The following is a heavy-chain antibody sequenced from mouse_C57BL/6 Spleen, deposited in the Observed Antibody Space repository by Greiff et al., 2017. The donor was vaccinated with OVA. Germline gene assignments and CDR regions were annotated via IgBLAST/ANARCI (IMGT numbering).Heavy chain of an antibody. D-gene: IGHD1-1*01. CDR2: IDPETGGT. J-gene: IGHJ2*01. CDR3: TRLYYGSTSRDY. Sequence: VQLKQSGAELVRPGASVTLSCKASGYTFTDYEMHWVKQTPVHGLEWIGAIDPETGGTAYNQKFKGKAILTADKSSSTAYMELRSLTSEDSAVYYCTRLYYGSTSRDYWGQGTTLTVSS. V-gene: IGHV1-15*01. CDR1: GYTFTDYE.